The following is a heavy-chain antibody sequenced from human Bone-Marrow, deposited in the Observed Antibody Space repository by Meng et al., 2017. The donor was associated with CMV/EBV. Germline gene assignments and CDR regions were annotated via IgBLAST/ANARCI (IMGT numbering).Heavy chain of an antibody. CDR3: AKDLYDFWNGYYIGFDC. D-gene: IGHD3-3*01. Sequence: GGSLRLSCVASGFPFSTYGMHWVRQTPGKGLEWVAVVWYDGSNTQYGDSVKGRFTISRDNSKNTLYVQMNSLRVDDTAVYYCAKDLYDFWNGYYIGFDCWGQGTWVTVSS. J-gene: IGHJ4*02. V-gene: IGHV3-30*02. CDR1: GFPFSTYG. CDR2: VWYDGSNT.